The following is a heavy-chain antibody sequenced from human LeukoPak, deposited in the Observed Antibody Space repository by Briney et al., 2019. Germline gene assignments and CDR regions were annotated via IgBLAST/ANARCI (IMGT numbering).Heavy chain of an antibody. CDR2: IYYSGST. Sequence: SETLSLTCTVSGGSISSYYWSWIRQPPGKGPEWIGYIYYSGSTNYNPSLKSRVTISVDTSKNQFSLKLSSVTAADTAVYSCARGPRLDYWGQGTLVTVSS. CDR3: ARGPRLDY. J-gene: IGHJ4*02. V-gene: IGHV4-59*12. CDR1: GGSISSYY.